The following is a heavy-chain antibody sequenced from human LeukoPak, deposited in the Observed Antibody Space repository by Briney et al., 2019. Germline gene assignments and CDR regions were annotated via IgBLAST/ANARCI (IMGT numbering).Heavy chain of an antibody. V-gene: IGHV1-2*02. CDR1: GYTFTGYY. CDR2: INPNSGGT. CDR3: AKNMGYGDYWYFDL. D-gene: IGHD4-17*01. Sequence: ASVKVSCKASGYTFTGYYMHWVRQAPGQGLEWMGWINPNSGGTNYAQKFQGRVTMTRDTSISTAYMELSRLNSDDTAVYYCAKNMGYGDYWYFDLWGRGTLVTVSS. J-gene: IGHJ2*01.